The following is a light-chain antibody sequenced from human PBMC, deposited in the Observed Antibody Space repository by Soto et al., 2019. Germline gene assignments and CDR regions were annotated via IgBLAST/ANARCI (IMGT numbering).Light chain of an antibody. Sequence: QSVLTQSPSASGTPGQRVSITCSGSSSNIGSNIVNWYQQLPGRAPKLLIYRTNQRPSGVPDRFSASKSGTSASLAISGLQSEDEADYYCEAWDDSLIGVLFGGGTKLTVL. CDR2: RTN. J-gene: IGLJ2*01. CDR3: EAWDDSLIGVL. V-gene: IGLV1-44*01. CDR1: SSNIGSNI.